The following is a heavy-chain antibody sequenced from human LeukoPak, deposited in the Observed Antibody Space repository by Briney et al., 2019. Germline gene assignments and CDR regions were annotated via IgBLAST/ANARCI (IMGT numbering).Heavy chain of an antibody. V-gene: IGHV1-3*01. CDR2: INAGNGNT. CDR3: ARVLLRFLEHYFDY. J-gene: IGHJ4*02. D-gene: IGHD3-3*01. Sequence: ASVKVSCKASGYTFTSYAMHWVRQAPGQRLEWMGWINAGNGNTKYSQKFQGRVTITRDTSASTAYMELSSLRSEDTAVYYCARVLLRFLEHYFDYWGQGTLVTVSS. CDR1: GYTFTSYA.